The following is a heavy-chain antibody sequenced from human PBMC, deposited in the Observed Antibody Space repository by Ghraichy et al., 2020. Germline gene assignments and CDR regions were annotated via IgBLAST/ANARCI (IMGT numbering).Heavy chain of an antibody. J-gene: IGHJ4*02. D-gene: IGHD4-23*01. CDR2: IFSSGST. V-gene: IGHV4-4*07. Sequence: SETLSLTCSVSAASMSSYYWTWVRQPAEKGLEWVGRIFSSGSTNYNPSLESRVTMLIDKSKNQFYLSLTSVTAADTAVYYCAREDYGGKGAFDLWGQGILVTVSS. CDR3: AREDYGGKGAFDL. CDR1: AASMSSYY.